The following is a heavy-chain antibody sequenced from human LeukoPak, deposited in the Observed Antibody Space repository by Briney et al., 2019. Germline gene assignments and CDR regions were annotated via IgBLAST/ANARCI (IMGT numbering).Heavy chain of an antibody. CDR2: IYNIGGT. V-gene: IGHV4-59*02. CDR1: GGSVSRDY. J-gene: IGHJ4*02. CDR3: AREAVAGTLDY. D-gene: IGHD6-19*01. Sequence: SETLSLTCSVSGGSVSRDYWSWIRQPPGKRLEWLGYIYNIGGTNYNPSLKSRVRISVDTSKNQFSLMLTSVTAADTAVYYCAREAVAGTLDYWGQGALVTVSS.